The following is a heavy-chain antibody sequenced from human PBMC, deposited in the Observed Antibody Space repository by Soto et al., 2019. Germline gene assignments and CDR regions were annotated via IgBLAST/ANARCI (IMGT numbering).Heavy chain of an antibody. CDR2: ISYDGSNK. V-gene: IGHV3-30-3*01. Sequence: QVQLVESGGGVVQPGRSLRLSCAASGFTFSSYAMHWVRQAPGKGLEWVAVISYDGSNKYYADSVKGRFTISRDNSKNTLYLQMNSLRAEDTAVYYCAGDRGYSSSSGTVFYGMDVWGQGTTVTVSS. CDR1: GFTFSSYA. D-gene: IGHD6-6*01. J-gene: IGHJ6*02. CDR3: AGDRGYSSSSGTVFYGMDV.